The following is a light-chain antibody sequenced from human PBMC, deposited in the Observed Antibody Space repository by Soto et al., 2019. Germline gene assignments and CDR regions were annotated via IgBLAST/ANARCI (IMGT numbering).Light chain of an antibody. CDR2: NAS. CDR3: QQYGTSIYT. J-gene: IGKJ2*01. V-gene: IGKV3-20*01. CDR1: QSVSGTA. Sequence: EIVLTQSPGTLSLSPGERATVSCRASQSVSGTALAWYQQKPGQAPSLLIYNASSRATGIPDRFSGSGSGTDFTLTFIRLEPEDFAVYYCQQYGTSIYTFGQGTKVDIK.